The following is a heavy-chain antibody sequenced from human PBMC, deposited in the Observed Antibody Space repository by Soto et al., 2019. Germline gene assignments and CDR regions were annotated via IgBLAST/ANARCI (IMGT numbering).Heavy chain of an antibody. V-gene: IGHV4-59*08. CDR1: SGGSVSGDSISSYY. CDR2: IYYTGTT. D-gene: IGHD2-21*02. J-gene: IGHJ4*02. Sequence: PSETLSLTCTVSGGSVSGDSISSYYWSWIRQPPGKGLEWIGYIYYTGTTTYHPSLKSRVTISIDTSRNQFSLKLNSVTAADTAVYYCARLGGYYQAFDQWGQGSLVTVSS. CDR3: ARLGGYYQAFDQ.